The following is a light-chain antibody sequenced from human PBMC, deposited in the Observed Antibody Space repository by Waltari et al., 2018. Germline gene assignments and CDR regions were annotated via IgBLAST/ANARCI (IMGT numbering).Light chain of an antibody. V-gene: IGLV2-23*01. CDR1: SSDVGGYNL. Sequence: QSALTQPASVSGSPGQSISISCTGTSSDVGGYNLVSWYQHPPGKAPKLIIYEGNKRPSGISTRCSCSKSGNTASLTISGLQADDEADYYCCSYAGSRAFVFGTGTKVTVV. J-gene: IGLJ1*01. CDR3: CSYAGSRAFV. CDR2: EGN.